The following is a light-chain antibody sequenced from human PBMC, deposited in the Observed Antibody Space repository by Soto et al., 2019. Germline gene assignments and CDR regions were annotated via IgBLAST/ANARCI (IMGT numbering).Light chain of an antibody. J-gene: IGKJ1*01. Sequence: EIVMTQSPATLSVSPGERATLSCRASQSVSSNLAWYQQKPGQAPRLLIYGASTRATAVPARISGSASGTEFTLTISSLQSEDFAVYSCQQYNTWPPTFGQGTKVDIK. V-gene: IGKV3-15*01. CDR3: QQYNTWPPT. CDR2: GAS. CDR1: QSVSSN.